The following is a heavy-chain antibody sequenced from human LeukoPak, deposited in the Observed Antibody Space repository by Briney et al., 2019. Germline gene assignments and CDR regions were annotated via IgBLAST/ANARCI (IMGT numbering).Heavy chain of an antibody. Sequence: GGSLRLSCAASGFTFSNYAMSWVRQAPGKGLEWVSAISGSGGTTFYADSVKGRFTISRDNSKNTLYLQVNSLRAEDTAVYYCARWAYSGYDYWGQGTLVTVSS. CDR1: GFTFSNYA. CDR3: ARWAYSGYDY. V-gene: IGHV3-23*01. J-gene: IGHJ4*02. D-gene: IGHD5-12*01. CDR2: ISGSGGTT.